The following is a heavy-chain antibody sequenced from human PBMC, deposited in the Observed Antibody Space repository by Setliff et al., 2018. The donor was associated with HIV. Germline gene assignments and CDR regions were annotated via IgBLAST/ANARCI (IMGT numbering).Heavy chain of an antibody. V-gene: IGHV4-61*09. Sequence: SETLSLTCTVSGGSISSGSYYWSWIRQPAGKGLEWIGHIYTSGNTNHNPSLKSRVTISVDTSENQFSLKLSSVTAADTAVYYCARGNSRRLRVHYYYYYMDVWGRGTTVTVSS. CDR3: ARGNSRRLRVHYYYYYMDV. J-gene: IGHJ6*03. CDR1: GGSISSGSYY. D-gene: IGHD4-17*01. CDR2: IYTSGNT.